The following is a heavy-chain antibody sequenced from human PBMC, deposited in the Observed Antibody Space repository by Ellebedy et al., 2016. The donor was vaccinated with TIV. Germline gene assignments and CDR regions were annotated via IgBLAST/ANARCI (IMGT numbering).Heavy chain of an antibody. CDR1: GFIFSGYW. D-gene: IGHD2-8*02. CDR2: INSDGSDT. Sequence: GESLKISCAASGFIFSGYWMHWVRQAPGKGLVLVSRINSDGSDTAYADSVRGRFTISRDNAKNTLYLQMNSLGAEDTAVYYCAAVQYWEAVFDMWGQGTMVTVSS. V-gene: IGHV3-74*01. CDR3: AAVQYWEAVFDM. J-gene: IGHJ3*02.